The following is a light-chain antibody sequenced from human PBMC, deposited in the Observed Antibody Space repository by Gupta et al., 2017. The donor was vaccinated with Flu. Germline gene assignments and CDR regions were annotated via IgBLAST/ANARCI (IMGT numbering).Light chain of an antibody. CDR1: SSNIGSNY. Sequence: QSVLTQPPSASGTPGQRVTISCSGSSSNIGSNYVYWYQHLPGTAPKLLIYRNSLRPSGVPDRFSASKSGTSASLAISGLRSEDEADYFCAAWDDSRSGQVFGGGTKLTVL. CDR3: AAWDDSRSGQV. V-gene: IGLV1-47*01. CDR2: RNS. J-gene: IGLJ3*02.